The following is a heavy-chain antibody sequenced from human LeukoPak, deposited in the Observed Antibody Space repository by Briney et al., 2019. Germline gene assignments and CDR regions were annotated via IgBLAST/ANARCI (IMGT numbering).Heavy chain of an antibody. CDR3: ARAPRGYDILTGYYPYAFDI. Sequence: SETLSLTCAVYGGSFSGYYWSWIRQPPGKGLEWIGEINHSGSTNYNPSLKSRVTISVDTSKNQFSLNLTSVTAADTAVYYCARAPRGYDILTGYYPYAFDIWGQGTMVTVSS. CDR2: INHSGST. CDR1: GGSFSGYY. J-gene: IGHJ3*02. V-gene: IGHV4-34*01. D-gene: IGHD3-9*01.